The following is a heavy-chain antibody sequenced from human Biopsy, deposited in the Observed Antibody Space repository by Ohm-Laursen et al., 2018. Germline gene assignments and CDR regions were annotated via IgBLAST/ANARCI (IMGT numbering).Heavy chain of an antibody. Sequence: GTLSLTCTVSGGSITADFWTWIRQTPGERLEWIGYRFHSGSPMYNPTLKSRITISVDTSKSKFPLTLTSVTAADTAVYYCVRLNRRGNIIFFDYWGRGTLVTVSS. J-gene: IGHJ4*02. CDR3: VRLNRRGNIIFFDY. V-gene: IGHV4-59*08. CDR1: GGSITADF. CDR2: RFHSGSP. D-gene: IGHD3/OR15-3a*01.